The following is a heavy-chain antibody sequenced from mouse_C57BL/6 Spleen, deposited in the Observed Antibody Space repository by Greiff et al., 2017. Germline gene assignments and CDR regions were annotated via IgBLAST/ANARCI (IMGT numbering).Heavy chain of an antibody. J-gene: IGHJ3*01. D-gene: IGHD1-1*01. Sequence: VQLQQSGAELVRPGTSVKVSCKASGYAFTNYLIEWVKQRPGQGLEWIGVINPGGGGTNYNEKFKGKATLTADKSSSTAYMQLSSLTSEDSAVYFCARPVYGSRSFACWGQGALVTVSA. V-gene: IGHV1-54*01. CDR3: ARPVYGSRSFAC. CDR1: GYAFTNYL. CDR2: INPGGGGT.